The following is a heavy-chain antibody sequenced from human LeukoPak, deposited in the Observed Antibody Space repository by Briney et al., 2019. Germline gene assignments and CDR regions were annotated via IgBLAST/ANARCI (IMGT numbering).Heavy chain of an antibody. CDR1: GGSISSYY. CDR3: ARMNYGSGSYLDY. V-gene: IGHV4-4*07. Sequence: SETLSLTCTVSGGSISSYYWSWIRQPAGKGLEWIGRIFTSGSTNYNASLRSRVTMSVATSKNQFSLKLSSVTAADTAVYYCARMNYGSGSYLDYWGQGTLVTVSS. CDR2: IFTSGST. J-gene: IGHJ4*02. D-gene: IGHD3-10*01.